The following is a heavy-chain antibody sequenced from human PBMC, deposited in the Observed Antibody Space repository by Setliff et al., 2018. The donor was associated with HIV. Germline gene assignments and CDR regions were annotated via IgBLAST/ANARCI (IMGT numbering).Heavy chain of an antibody. D-gene: IGHD2-21*01. CDR1: GYPISSGYY. V-gene: IGHV4-38-2*02. J-gene: IGHJ5*02. CDR2: IYHSGTT. Sequence: PSETLSLTCTVSGYPISSGYYWGWIRQPPGKGLEWIGSIYHSGTTYYNPSLKSRVTISVDTSKNQFSLKLSSVTAADTAVYYCARGGRDGIAWGQGTLVTVSS. CDR3: ARGGRDGIA.